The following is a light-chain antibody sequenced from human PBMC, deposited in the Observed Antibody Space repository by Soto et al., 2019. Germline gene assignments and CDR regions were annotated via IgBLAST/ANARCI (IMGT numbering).Light chain of an antibody. V-gene: IGLV2-14*01. CDR2: EVS. CDR3: SSYTSSSTFV. Sequence: QSALTQPASVSGSPGQSITISCTGTSSDVGGYNFVSWYQQHPGKAPKLVILEVSNRPSGVSHRFSGSKSGNTASLTISGLQAEDEADYYCSSYTSSSTFVFGTGTKLTVL. J-gene: IGLJ1*01. CDR1: SSDVGGYNF.